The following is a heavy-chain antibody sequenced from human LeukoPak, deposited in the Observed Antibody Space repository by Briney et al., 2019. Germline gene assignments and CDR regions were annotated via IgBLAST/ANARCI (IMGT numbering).Heavy chain of an antibody. CDR1: GFTFSSYA. CDR3: AKSRGESRGGSNY. Sequence: GGSLRLSCAASGFTFSSYAMNWVRQAPGKGLEWVSFYADSVKGRFTISRGNSKNTLYLQMNRLRAEDTAVYYCAKSRGESRGGSNYWGQGTLVTVSS. J-gene: IGHJ4*02. D-gene: IGHD2-15*01. V-gene: IGHV3-23*01.